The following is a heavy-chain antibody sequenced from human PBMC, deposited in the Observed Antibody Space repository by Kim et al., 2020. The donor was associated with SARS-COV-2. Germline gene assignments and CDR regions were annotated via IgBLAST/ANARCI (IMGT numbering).Heavy chain of an antibody. CDR2: IWYDGSNK. J-gene: IGHJ6*02. CDR1: GFTFSSYG. D-gene: IGHD3-16*02. CDR3: AKDQGKADYIWGSYRHYYYGMDV. Sequence: GGSLRLSCAASGFTFSSYGMHWVRQAPGKGLEWVAVIWYDGSNKYYVDSVKGRFTISRDNSKNTLYLQMNSLRAEDTAVYYCAKDQGKADYIWGSYRHYYYGMDVWGQGTTVTVSS. V-gene: IGHV3-33*06.